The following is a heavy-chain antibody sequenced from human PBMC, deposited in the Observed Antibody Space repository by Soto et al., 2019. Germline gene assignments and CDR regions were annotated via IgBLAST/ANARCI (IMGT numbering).Heavy chain of an antibody. CDR2: ISAYNGNT. V-gene: IGHV1-18*01. J-gene: IGHJ4*02. CDR3: ARGRMVVAATPFVPIDY. CDR1: GYTFTSYD. D-gene: IGHD2-15*01. Sequence: QVQLVQSGAEVKKPGASVKVSCKTSGYTFTSYDISWVRQAPGQGLEWMGWISAYNGNTNYAQKLQARVTMTTDTSTSTAYMELVSLRSDDTAVYYCARGRMVVAATPFVPIDYWGQGTLVTVSS.